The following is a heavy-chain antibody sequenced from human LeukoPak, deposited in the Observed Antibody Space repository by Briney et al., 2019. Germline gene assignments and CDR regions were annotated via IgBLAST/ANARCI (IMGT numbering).Heavy chain of an antibody. J-gene: IGHJ4*02. Sequence: GESLKISCKGSGYYFATYWIAWVRQMPEKGLEWMGIIYPGDSDTKYSPPFQGQVTISADKSIDTAFLQWSSLKPSDTAMYFCARSLTSNTYCGGDCSFDNWGQGSLVTVSS. D-gene: IGHD2-21*02. CDR3: ARSLTSNTYCGGDCSFDN. V-gene: IGHV5-51*01. CDR1: GYYFATYW. CDR2: IYPGDSDT.